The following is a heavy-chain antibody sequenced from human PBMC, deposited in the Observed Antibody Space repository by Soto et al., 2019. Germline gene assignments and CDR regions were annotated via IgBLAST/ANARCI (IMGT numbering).Heavy chain of an antibody. CDR1: GEGIYSHS. CDR3: ARCIQGDYYYGMDV. J-gene: IGHJ6*02. D-gene: IGHD5-18*01. V-gene: IGHV1-18*01. Sequence: SSKECGEGIYSHSLRWVRQATGQGLEWMGRVNADYGNTQYAQKFRGRVTMTTDTSTTTVYMELTNLRSDDTAVYYCARCIQGDYYYGMDVWGQGTTVTVSS. CDR2: VNADYGNT.